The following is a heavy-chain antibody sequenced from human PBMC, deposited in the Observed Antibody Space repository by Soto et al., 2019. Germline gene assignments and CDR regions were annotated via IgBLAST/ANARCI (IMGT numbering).Heavy chain of an antibody. CDR3: ATYSGNYERYGVYYGMDV. CDR1: GFTFSSYE. CDR2: ISSSGSTI. D-gene: IGHD1-26*01. J-gene: IGHJ6*02. Sequence: GGSLRLSCAASGFTFSSYEMNWVRQAPGKGLEWVSYISSSGSTIYYADSVKGRFTISRDNSKNTLYLQMNSLRAEDTAVYYCATYSGNYERYGVYYGMDVWGQGTTVTSP. V-gene: IGHV3-48*03.